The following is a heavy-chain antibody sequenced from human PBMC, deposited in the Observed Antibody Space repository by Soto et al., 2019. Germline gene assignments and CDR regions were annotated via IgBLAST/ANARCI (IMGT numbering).Heavy chain of an antibody. CDR3: PGDGTVKEGLDI. V-gene: IGHV3-23*01. J-gene: IGHJ3*02. D-gene: IGHD1-26*01. CDR2: ISGSAGST. Sequence: WVSLRLSCAASGFTFSNYAMSWVRQAPGKGLDWVSTISGSAGSTYYADSVKGRFTISRDNSKNTLYLQMNSLRAEDTAVYYCPGDGTVKEGLDIWGQGTMVIVS. CDR1: GFTFSNYA.